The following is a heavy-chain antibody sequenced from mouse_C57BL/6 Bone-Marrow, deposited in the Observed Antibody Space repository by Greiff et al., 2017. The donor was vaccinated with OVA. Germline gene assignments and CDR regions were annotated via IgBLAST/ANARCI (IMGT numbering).Heavy chain of an antibody. CDR2: ISDGGSYT. CDR3: ARDRAITTVVATDFDY. Sequence: EVQVVESGGGLVKPGGSLKLSCAASGFTFSSYAMSWVRQTPEKRLEWVATISDGGSYTYYPDNVKGRFTISRGNAKNHLYLQMSHLKSEDTAMYYCARDRAITTVVATDFDYWGQGTTLTVSS. J-gene: IGHJ2*01. V-gene: IGHV5-4*01. CDR1: GFTFSSYA. D-gene: IGHD1-1*01.